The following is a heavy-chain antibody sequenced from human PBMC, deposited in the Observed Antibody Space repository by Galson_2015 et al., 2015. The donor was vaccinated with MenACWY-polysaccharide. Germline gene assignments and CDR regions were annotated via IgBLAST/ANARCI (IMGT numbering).Heavy chain of an antibody. J-gene: IGHJ4*02. CDR1: GLTFSSSW. CDR3: ANWRWLPH. CDR2: IKPDGSEK. D-gene: IGHD5-24*01. Sequence: LRLSCAASGLTFSSSWMNWVRQAPGKGLEWVASIKPDGSEKYYVDSVKGRFSISRDNAKNSLYLQMNSLRAEDTAVYYCANWRWLPHWGQGTLVTVSS. V-gene: IGHV3-7*01.